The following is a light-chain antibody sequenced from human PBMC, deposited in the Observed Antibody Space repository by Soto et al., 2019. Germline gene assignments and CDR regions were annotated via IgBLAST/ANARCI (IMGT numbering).Light chain of an antibody. V-gene: IGLV2-8*01. CDR3: CSFAGNFNLV. J-gene: IGLJ2*01. CDR2: EVS. Sequence: QSALTQPPSASGSPGQSVTISCTGTSSDVGGYNYVSWYQQHPGKAPKLMISEVSKRPSGVPDRFSGSKSGNTASLTVSGLQAADEADYYCCSFAGNFNLVFGGGTKLTVL. CDR1: SSDVGGYNY.